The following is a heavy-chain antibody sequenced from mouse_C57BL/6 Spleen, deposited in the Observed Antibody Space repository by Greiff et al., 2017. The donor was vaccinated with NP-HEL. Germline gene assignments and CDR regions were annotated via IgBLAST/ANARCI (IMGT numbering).Heavy chain of an antibody. Sequence: EVQRVESGGGLVKPGGSLKLSCAASGFTFSDYGMHWVRQAPEKGLEWVAYISSGSITIYYAATVQGRFTISRDNAKNTLFLQMTLLRSEDTAMYYCARRQDSSPYFDVWGTGTTVTVSS. CDR1: GFTFSDYG. V-gene: IGHV5-17*01. D-gene: IGHD1-1*01. J-gene: IGHJ1*03. CDR3: ARRQDSSPYFDV. CDR2: ISSGSITI.